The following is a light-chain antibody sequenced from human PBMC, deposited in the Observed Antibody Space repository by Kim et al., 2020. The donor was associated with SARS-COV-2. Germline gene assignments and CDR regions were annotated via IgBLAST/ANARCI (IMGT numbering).Light chain of an antibody. CDR3: QQYDNLPPI. CDR2: DAS. J-gene: IGKJ5*01. V-gene: IGKV1-33*01. CDR1: QDISNY. Sequence: ASVGDRVTITCQASQDISNYLNWYQQKPGKAPKLLIYDASNLETGVPSRFGGSGSGTDFTFTISSLQPEDIATYYCQQYDNLPPIFGQGTRLEIK.